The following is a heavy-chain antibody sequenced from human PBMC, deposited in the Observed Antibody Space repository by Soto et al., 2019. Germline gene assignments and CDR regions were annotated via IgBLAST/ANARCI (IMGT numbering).Heavy chain of an antibody. CDR1: DGSLTSYF. J-gene: IGHJ3*02. Sequence: KTSETLSLTCSVSDGSLTSYFWSWIRQPPGKGLEWIGYIFYSGTTNYNPSLKSRLTISIDTSRNRFALKLNSVTAADTAVYYCARGRGGTYDAFDIWGQGTMVTVSS. CDR3: ARGRGGTYDAFDI. V-gene: IGHV4-59*01. D-gene: IGHD1-26*01. CDR2: IFYSGTT.